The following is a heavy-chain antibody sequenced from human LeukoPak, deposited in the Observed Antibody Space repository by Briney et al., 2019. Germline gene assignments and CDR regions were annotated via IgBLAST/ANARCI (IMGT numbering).Heavy chain of an antibody. CDR2: IYYSGST. CDR3: ARVGNDAFDI. J-gene: IGHJ3*02. CDR1: CGSVSSGNYY. V-gene: IGHV4-61*01. Sequence: PSETLSLTCTVSCGSVSSGNYYWSWIRQPPGRGLEWIVYIYYSGSTNYNPSLKSRVTISLDTSKNQFSLKLSSVTAAGTAVYYCARVGNDAFDIWGQGTMVTVSS.